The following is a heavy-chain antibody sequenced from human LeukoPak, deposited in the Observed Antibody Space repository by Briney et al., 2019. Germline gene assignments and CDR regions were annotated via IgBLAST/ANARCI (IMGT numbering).Heavy chain of an antibody. V-gene: IGHV3-33*01. D-gene: IGHD3-22*01. CDR2: IWYDGSNK. CDR1: GFTFSSYG. CDR3: ARDHYYDSSGYYLYYFDY. J-gene: IGHJ4*02. Sequence: WGSLRLSCAASGFTFSSYGMHWVRQAPGKGLEWVAVIWYDGSNKYYADSVKGRFTISRDNSKNTLYLQMNSLRAEDTAVYYCARDHYYDSSGYYLYYFDYWGQGTLVTVSS.